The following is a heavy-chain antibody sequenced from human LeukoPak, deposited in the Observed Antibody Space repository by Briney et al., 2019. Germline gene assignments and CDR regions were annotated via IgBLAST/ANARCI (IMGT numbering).Heavy chain of an antibody. V-gene: IGHV3-23*01. CDR2: ISDSGGGT. Sequence: GSLSLSCAASGFPFINFAMSWVRQAPGKGLQWVSAISDSGGGTFYADSVKGRFTISRDNSKNTLYLQMNSLRAEDTAVYYCAKVGVGWVAFEYWGQGTLVTVSS. J-gene: IGHJ4*02. D-gene: IGHD3-16*01. CDR1: GFPFINFA. CDR3: AKVGVGWVAFEY.